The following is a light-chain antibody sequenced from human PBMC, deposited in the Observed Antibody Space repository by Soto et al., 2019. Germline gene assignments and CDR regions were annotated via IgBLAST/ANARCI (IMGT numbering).Light chain of an antibody. V-gene: IGKV3-11*01. J-gene: IGKJ2*01. CDR1: QSVSSY. CDR3: QQRSNWPPDT. CDR2: DAS. Sequence: EIVLTQSPATLSLSPGERATLSCRASQSVSSYLAWFQHKPGQAPRLLIYDASSRATGIPARFSGSGSGTDYTHTIDTLEPKDSAVYYCQQRSNWPPDTFGQGTKLQIK.